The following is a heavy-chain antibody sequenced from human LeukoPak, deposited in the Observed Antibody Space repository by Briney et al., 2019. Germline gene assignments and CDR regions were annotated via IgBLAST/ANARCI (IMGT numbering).Heavy chain of an antibody. D-gene: IGHD6-6*01. Sequence: GASVKVSCKASGGTFSSYAISWVRQAPGQGLEWMGRIIPILGIANYAQKFQGRVTITADESTSTAYMELSSLRSEDTAVYYCAVWGIAARPSYFDYWGQGTLVTVSS. CDR1: GGTFSSYA. J-gene: IGHJ4*02. CDR3: AVWGIAARPSYFDY. V-gene: IGHV1-69*04. CDR2: IIPILGIA.